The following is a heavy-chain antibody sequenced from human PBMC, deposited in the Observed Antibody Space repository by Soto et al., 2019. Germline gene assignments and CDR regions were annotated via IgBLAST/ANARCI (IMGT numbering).Heavy chain of an antibody. V-gene: IGHV1-18*04. CDR3: ARDGRWIEYYDSSGYYDY. J-gene: IGHJ4*02. CDR2: ISANNGNT. Sequence: GASVKVSCKASGYTFTSYGMSWVRQAPGQGLEWMGWISANNGNTNYAQKLQGRVTMTTDISTSTAYMELRSLRSDDTAVYYCARDGRWIEYYDSSGYYDYWGQGTLVTVSS. D-gene: IGHD3-22*01. CDR1: GYTFTSYG.